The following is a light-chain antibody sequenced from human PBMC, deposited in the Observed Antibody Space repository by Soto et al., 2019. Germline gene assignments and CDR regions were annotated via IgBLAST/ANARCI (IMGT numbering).Light chain of an antibody. Sequence: DIQMTQSPSSVSASVGDRVTITCRASQDIGSWLAWYQQKPGKAPDLLIYGASSLQCGVPSRFYGSGSGTDFTLTISSLQPEDFATYYCQQGGSFPITFGQGTRLEIK. CDR1: QDIGSW. V-gene: IGKV1-12*01. J-gene: IGKJ5*01. CDR3: QQGGSFPIT. CDR2: GAS.